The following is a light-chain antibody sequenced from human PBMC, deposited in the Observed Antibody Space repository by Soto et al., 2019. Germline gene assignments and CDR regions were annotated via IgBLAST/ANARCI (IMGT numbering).Light chain of an antibody. CDR3: SSYTSSSIHHV. Sequence: QSVLTQPASVSGSPGQSITISCTGTSSDVGGYNYVSWYQQHPGKAPKLMIYDVSNRPSGVSNRFSGSKSGNTASLTISGLQAEDEADYYCSSYTSSSIHHVFGPGTKVTVL. V-gene: IGLV2-14*01. J-gene: IGLJ1*01. CDR1: SSDVGGYNY. CDR2: DVS.